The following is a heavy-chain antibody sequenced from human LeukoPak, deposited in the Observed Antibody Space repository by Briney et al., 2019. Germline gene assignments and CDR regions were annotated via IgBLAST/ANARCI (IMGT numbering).Heavy chain of an antibody. CDR2: INHSGST. J-gene: IGHJ6*02. V-gene: IGHV4-30-2*01. D-gene: IGHD3-3*01. CDR1: GGSISSGGYY. Sequence: PSQTLSLTCTVSGGSISSGGYYWSWIRQPPGKGLEWIGEINHSGSTNYNPSLKSRVTISVDTSKNQFSLKLSSVTAADTAVYYCARATRGGVVIIHGMDVWGQGTTVTVSS. CDR3: ARATRGGVVIIHGMDV.